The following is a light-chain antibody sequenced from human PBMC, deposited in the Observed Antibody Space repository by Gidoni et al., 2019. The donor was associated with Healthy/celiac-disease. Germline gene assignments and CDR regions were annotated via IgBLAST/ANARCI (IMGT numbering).Light chain of an antibody. J-gene: IGKJ4*01. CDR3: QQYGSSSLT. CDR1: QSVSSSY. Sequence: EIVLTQSPGTLSLSTGERATRSCRASQSVSSSYLAWYQQKPGQAPRLLIYGASSRATGIPDRFSGSGSGTDFTLTISRLEPEDLAVYYCQQYGSSSLTFGGGTKVEIK. CDR2: GAS. V-gene: IGKV3-20*01.